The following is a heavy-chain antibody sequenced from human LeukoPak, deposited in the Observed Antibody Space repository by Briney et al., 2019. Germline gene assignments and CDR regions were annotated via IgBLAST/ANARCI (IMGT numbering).Heavy chain of an antibody. CDR2: MYTGGTT. CDR3: AKDEATSGGGLDS. CDR1: GFTASGTH. J-gene: IGHJ5*01. D-gene: IGHD3-16*01. V-gene: IGHV3-53*01. Sequence: PGGSLRLSCSASGFTASGTHMSWVRQAPGKGLEWVSAMYTGGTTYYAHSVTGRFTVSRDTSRNTLFLHMNSLRAEDTAVYYCAKDEATSGGGLDSWGQGTLVIVSS.